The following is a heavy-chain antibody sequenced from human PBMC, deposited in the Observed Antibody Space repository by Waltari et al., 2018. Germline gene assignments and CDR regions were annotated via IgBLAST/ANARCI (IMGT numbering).Heavy chain of an antibody. Sequence: QVQLQESGPGLVKPSETLSLTCTVSGGSISSYYWSWIRQPPGKGLDWIGYIYYSGSTNYNPSLKSRVTISVDTSKNQFSLKLSSVTAADTAVYYCARGDDFVDYWGQGTLVTVSS. V-gene: IGHV4-59*01. CDR2: IYYSGST. CDR1: GGSISSYY. D-gene: IGHD3-16*01. J-gene: IGHJ4*02. CDR3: ARGDDFVDY.